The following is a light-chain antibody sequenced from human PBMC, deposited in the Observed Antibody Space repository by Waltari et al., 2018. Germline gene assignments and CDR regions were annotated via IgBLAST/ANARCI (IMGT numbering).Light chain of an antibody. CDR3: QQYYSTTLT. J-gene: IGKJ4*01. V-gene: IGKV4-1*01. Sequence: DIVMTPSPDSLAVSLGERATRNCKSRPSVLYSSNNKDYFDWYQQKPGQPPKLLIYWASTRESGVPDRFSGSGSGTDFTLTISSLQAEDVAVYYCQQYYSTTLTFGGGTKVEIK. CDR1: PSVLYSSNNKDY. CDR2: WAS.